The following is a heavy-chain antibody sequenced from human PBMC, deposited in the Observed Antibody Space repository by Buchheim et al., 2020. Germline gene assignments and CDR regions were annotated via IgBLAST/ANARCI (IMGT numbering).Heavy chain of an antibody. D-gene: IGHD3-16*01. CDR3: ARDFSVMALSPYGMDV. V-gene: IGHV3-7*03. J-gene: IGHJ6*02. Sequence: EVQLVESGGGLVQPGGSLRLSCAASGFTFSSYWMSWVRQAPGKGLEWVANIKQDGSEKYYVDSVKGRFTISRDNAKTSLYLQMNSLRAEDTAVYYCARDFSVMALSPYGMDVWGQGTT. CDR1: GFTFSSYW. CDR2: IKQDGSEK.